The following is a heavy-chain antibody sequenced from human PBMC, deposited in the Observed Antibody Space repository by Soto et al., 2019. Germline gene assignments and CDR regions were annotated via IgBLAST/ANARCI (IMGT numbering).Heavy chain of an antibody. V-gene: IGHV3-21*01. J-gene: IGHJ6*02. CDR1: GFTFSNYA. CDR2: ISSSSSYI. CDR3: ARGPCSTGCYRGYYYYGMDV. Sequence: GESLKISCAASGFTFSNYAMTWVRQAPGKGLEWVSSISSSSSYIYYADSVKGRFTISRDNAKNSLYLQMNSLRAEDTAVYYWARGPCSTGCYRGYYYYGMDVWGQGTTVTVSS. D-gene: IGHD2-2*02.